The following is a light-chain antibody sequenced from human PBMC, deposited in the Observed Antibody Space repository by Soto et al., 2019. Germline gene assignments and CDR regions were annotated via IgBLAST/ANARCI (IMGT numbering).Light chain of an antibody. V-gene: IGLV1-47*01. CDR1: SYNVGKNL. CDR3: AAWDDSLSAWV. Sequence: QAVVTQPPSASGTPGQRVTISCSGGSYNVGKNLVYWYQQRPGTAPKLIIFKNNPRPSGVPDRFSGSNSGSSASLAISGLRSEDEGDYFCAAWDDSLSAWVFGGGTKVTVL. J-gene: IGLJ3*02. CDR2: KNN.